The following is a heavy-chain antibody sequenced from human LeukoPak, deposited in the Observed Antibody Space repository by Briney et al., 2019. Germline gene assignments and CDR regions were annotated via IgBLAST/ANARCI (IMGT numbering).Heavy chain of an antibody. CDR3: ATKAAAGIVFDY. CDR1: GYSISISNW. D-gene: IGHD6-13*01. CDR2: IYYSGNT. V-gene: IGHV4-28*01. J-gene: IGHJ4*02. Sequence: SETLSLTCAVSGYSISISNWWGWIRQPPGKGLEWIGYIYYSGNTYYNPSLKSRVTVSVDTSKNQFSLKLSSVTAVDTAVYYCATKAAAGIVFDYWGRGALLTVSS.